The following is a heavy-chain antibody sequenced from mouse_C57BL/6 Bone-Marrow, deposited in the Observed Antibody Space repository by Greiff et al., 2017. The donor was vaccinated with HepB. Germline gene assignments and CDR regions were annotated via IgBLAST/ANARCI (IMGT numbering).Heavy chain of an antibody. CDR1: GYTFTSYW. CDR2: IYPGSGST. V-gene: IGHV1-55*01. J-gene: IGHJ1*03. CDR3: ARGGNWYFDV. Sequence: VQLQQPGAELVKPGALVKMSCKASGYTFTSYWITWVKQRPGQGLEWIGDIYPGSGSTNYNEKFKSKATLTVDTSSSTAYMQLSSLTSEDSAVYYCARGGNWYFDVWGTWTTVTVSS.